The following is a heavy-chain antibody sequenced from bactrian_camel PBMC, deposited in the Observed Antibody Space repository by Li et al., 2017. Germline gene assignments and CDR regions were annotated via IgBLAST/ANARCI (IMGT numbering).Heavy chain of an antibody. CDR3: AAGRTSTLVPARYTY. J-gene: IGHJ4*01. CDR1: GNTDSTHC. CDR2: IDSHGRT. D-gene: IGHD4*01. V-gene: IGHV3S53*01. Sequence: QVQLVESGGGSVQAGGSLRLSCAASGNTDSTHCMGWFRQAPGKEREGVAGIDSHGRTTYADSVKGRFTISQDKAKNTVYPQMENLKPEDTAMYYCAAGRTSTLVPARYTYWGQGTQVTVS.